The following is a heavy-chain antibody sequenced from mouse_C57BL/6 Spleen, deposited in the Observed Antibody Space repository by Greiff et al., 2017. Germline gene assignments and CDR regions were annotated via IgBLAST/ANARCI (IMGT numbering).Heavy chain of an antibody. CDR2: IHPNSGST. Sequence: QVQLQQPGAELVKPGASVTLSCKASGYTFTSYWMHWVKQRPGQGLEWIGMIHPNSGSTNYNEKFKSKATLTVDKSSSTAYMQLSSLTSEDSAVYYCARLLITTVPFAYWGQGTLVTVSA. D-gene: IGHD1-1*01. V-gene: IGHV1-64*01. J-gene: IGHJ3*01. CDR1: GYTFTSYW. CDR3: ARLLITTVPFAY.